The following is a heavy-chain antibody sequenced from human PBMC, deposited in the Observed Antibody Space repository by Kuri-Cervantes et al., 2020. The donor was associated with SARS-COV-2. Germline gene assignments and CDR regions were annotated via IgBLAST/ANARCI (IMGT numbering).Heavy chain of an antibody. CDR2: LWYDGSKK. D-gene: IGHD2-15*01. CDR3: ARDGVADYYYYYMDV. V-gene: IGHV3-33*01. J-gene: IGHJ6*03. CDR1: GFSFSTYG. Sequence: GESLKISCAASGFSFSTYGMHWVRQAPGKGLEWVALLWYDGSKKYYADSVKGRFTISRDNSKNTLYLQMNSLRAEDTAVYYCARDGVADYYYYYMDVWGKGTTVTVSS.